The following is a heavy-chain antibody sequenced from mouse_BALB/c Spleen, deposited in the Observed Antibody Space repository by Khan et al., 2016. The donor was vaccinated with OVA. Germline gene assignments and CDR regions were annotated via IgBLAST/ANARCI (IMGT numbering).Heavy chain of an antibody. J-gene: IGHJ4*01. V-gene: IGHV9-3-1*01. CDR1: GYTFTNYG. CDR2: INTYTGEP. CDR3: TRRISYFALDY. D-gene: IGHD2-4*01. Sequence: QSELVQSGPELKKPGETVKISCKASGYTFTNYGMNWVKQAPGKSLKWMGWINTYTGEPTYADDFKGRFAFSLETSASTAYLQINNLKNEDTATYFCTRRISYFALDYWGQGTSVTVSS.